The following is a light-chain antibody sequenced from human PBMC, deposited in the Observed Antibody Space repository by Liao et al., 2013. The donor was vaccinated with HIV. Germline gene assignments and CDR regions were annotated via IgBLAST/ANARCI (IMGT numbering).Light chain of an antibody. CDR2: KDS. J-gene: IGLJ1*01. CDR3: QAWDSSTAYV. V-gene: IGLV3-21*01. Sequence: SYELTQPPSVSVAPGMTARITCGGNSIGSKGVHWYLQRPGQAPVLVISKDSERPSGIPERFSGSSSGTTVTLTISGVQAEDEADYYCQAWDSSTAYVFGSGTKLAVL. CDR1: SIGSKG.